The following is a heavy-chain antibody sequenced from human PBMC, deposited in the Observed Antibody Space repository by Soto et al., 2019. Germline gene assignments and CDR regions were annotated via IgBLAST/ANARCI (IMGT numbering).Heavy chain of an antibody. CDR1: GGSISSYY. D-gene: IGHD6-13*01. J-gene: IGHJ5*02. CDR3: ARDLVAAASGGGWFDP. Sequence: PSETLSLTCTVSGGSISSYYWSWIRQPPGKGLEWIGYIYYSGSTNYNPSLKSRVTISVDTSKNQFSLKLSSVTAADTAVYYCARDLVAAASGGGWFDPWGQGTLVTVSS. V-gene: IGHV4-59*01. CDR2: IYYSGST.